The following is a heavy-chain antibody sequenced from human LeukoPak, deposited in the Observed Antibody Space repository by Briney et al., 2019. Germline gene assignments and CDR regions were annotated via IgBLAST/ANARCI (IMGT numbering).Heavy chain of an antibody. Sequence: PSETLSLTCTVSGGSISSSTYYWGWIRQPPGKGLEWIGSIYYSGSTYYNPSLKSRVTVSVDTSKNQFSLKLNSVTAADTAVYYCATPYSGGYHGLDIWGQGTMVTVSS. D-gene: IGHD1-26*01. CDR1: GGSISSSTYY. J-gene: IGHJ3*02. V-gene: IGHV4-39*01. CDR2: IYYSGST. CDR3: ATPYSGGYHGLDI.